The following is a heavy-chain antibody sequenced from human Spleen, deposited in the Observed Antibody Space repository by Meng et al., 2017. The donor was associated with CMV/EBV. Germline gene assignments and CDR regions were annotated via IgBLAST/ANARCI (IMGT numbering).Heavy chain of an antibody. J-gene: IGHJ6*02. CDR2: ISAYNGNT. CDR1: GYTFTSYG. V-gene: IGHV1-18*01. D-gene: IGHD3-3*01. CDR3: ARVPRDDDFGSDNTPGHFYYYGMDV. Sequence: ASVKVSCKASGYTFTSYGITWVRQAPGQGLEWMGWISAYNGNTIYAQKLQGRVTMTRDSSTSTAYMELSSLRSEDSAVYYCARVPRDDDFGSDNTPGHFYYYGMDVWGQGTTVTVSS.